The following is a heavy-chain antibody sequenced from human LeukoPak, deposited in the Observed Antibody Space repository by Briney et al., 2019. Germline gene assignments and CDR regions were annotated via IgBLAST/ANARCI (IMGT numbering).Heavy chain of an antibody. Sequence: GASVKVSCKASGYTFTGYYMHWVRQAPGQGLEWMGWINPNSGGTNYAQKFQGRVTMTRDTSISTAYMELRSLRSDDTAVYYCARDYYDFWSGYYSGLSFDYWGQGTLVTVSS. CDR3: ARDYYDFWSGYYSGLSFDY. J-gene: IGHJ4*02. CDR2: INPNSGGT. D-gene: IGHD3-3*01. CDR1: GYTFTGYY. V-gene: IGHV1-2*02.